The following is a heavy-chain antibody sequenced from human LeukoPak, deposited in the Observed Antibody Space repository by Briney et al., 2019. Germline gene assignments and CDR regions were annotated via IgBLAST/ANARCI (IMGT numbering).Heavy chain of an antibody. V-gene: IGHV3-66*02. CDR2: VYSGGYT. D-gene: IGHD3-16*01. CDR3: ARAQGSTAYYCDH. Sequence: PGGSLRLSCAVSGLTVSRTHFSWVRQAPGKGLEWVSVVYSGGYTYYGASVTGRFTISRDNSQNTVYLQMTGLKPEDTGFYYCARAQGSTAYYCDHWGQGALVTVST. CDR1: GLTVSRTH. J-gene: IGHJ4*02.